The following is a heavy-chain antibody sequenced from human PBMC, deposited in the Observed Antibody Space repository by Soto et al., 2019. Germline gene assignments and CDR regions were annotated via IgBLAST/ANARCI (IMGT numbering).Heavy chain of an antibody. Sequence: SETLSLTCTVSGGSVSSNSYSWGWIRQSPGKGLEWIGTIYSSENTYYNPSLLSRVTISVDTSKNEFSLKLTSVTAADTAVYFCARETPYSSSWDNYFDFWGQRSLVTVSS. V-gene: IGHV4-39*07. D-gene: IGHD6-13*01. CDR1: GGSVSSNSYS. J-gene: IGHJ4*02. CDR2: IYSSENT. CDR3: ARETPYSSSWDNYFDF.